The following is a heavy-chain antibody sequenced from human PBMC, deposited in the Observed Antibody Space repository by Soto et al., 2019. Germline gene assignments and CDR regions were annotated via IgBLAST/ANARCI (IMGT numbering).Heavy chain of an antibody. CDR3: ARDRVKSYYDSSGYKDAFDI. CDR1: GFTFSSYA. V-gene: IGHV3-30-3*01. Sequence: GGSLRLSCTASGFTFSSYAMHWVRQAPGKGLEWVAVISYDGSNKYYADSVKGRFTISRDNSKNTLYLQMNSLRAEDTAVYYCARDRVKSYYDSSGYKDAFDIWGQGTMVTVSS. CDR2: ISYDGSNK. D-gene: IGHD3-22*01. J-gene: IGHJ3*02.